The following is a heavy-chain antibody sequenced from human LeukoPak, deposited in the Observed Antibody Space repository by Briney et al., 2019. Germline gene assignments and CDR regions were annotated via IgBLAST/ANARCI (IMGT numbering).Heavy chain of an antibody. D-gene: IGHD5-18*01. Sequence: GGSLRLSCAASGFTFSSYGMHWVRQAPGKGLEWVAVISYDGSNKYYADSVKGRFTISRDNSKNTLYLQMNSLRAEDTAVYCCAKDRVQLWLQGGLDYWGQGTLVTVSS. CDR1: GFTFSSYG. J-gene: IGHJ4*02. CDR3: AKDRVQLWLQGGLDY. CDR2: ISYDGSNK. V-gene: IGHV3-30*18.